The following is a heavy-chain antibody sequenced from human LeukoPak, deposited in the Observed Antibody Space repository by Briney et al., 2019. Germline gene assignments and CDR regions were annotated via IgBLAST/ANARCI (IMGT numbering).Heavy chain of an antibody. J-gene: IGHJ5*02. Sequence: PGGSLRLSCTASAFTFGDYTMSWVRQAPGKGLEWVSSISSRGDTIDYADSVKGRFTISRDNAKNSLYLQMNSLRAEDTAVYYCARSPSSFDPWSQGALVTVSS. CDR2: ISSRGDTI. D-gene: IGHD3-16*02. CDR1: AFTFGDYT. V-gene: IGHV3-48*01. CDR3: ARSPSSFDP.